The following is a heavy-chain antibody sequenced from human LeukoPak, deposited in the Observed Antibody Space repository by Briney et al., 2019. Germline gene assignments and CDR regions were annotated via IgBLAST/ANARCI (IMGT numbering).Heavy chain of an antibody. D-gene: IGHD3-16*01. Sequence: GGSLRLSCAASGFPFSTYSMNWVRQAPEKGLEWVSYISSSSSNLHYADSVKGRFTISRDNAENSLNLQMNSLRDEDTAVYYCARGQGASVFDIWGQGTMVTVSS. V-gene: IGHV3-48*02. CDR3: ARGQGASVFDI. CDR1: GFPFSTYS. J-gene: IGHJ3*02. CDR2: ISSSSSNL.